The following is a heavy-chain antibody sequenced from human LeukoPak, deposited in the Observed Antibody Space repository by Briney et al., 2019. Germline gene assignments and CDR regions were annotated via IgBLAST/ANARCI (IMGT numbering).Heavy chain of an antibody. CDR2: IYYSGST. V-gene: IGHV4-39*01. CDR1: GGSISSSSYY. CDR3: VNYYDSSDYQQPNHFDY. Sequence: PSETLSLTCTVSGGSISSSSYYWGGIRQPPGKGLDWIGGIYYSGSTYYNPSLKSRFTISVDTSKNQFSLKLSSVTAADTAVYYCVNYYDSSDYQQPNHFDYWGQGTLVTVSS. D-gene: IGHD3-22*01. J-gene: IGHJ4*02.